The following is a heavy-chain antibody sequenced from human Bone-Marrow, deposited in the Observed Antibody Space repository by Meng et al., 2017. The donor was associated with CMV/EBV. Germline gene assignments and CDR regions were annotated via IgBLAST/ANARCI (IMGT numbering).Heavy chain of an antibody. J-gene: IGHJ4*02. Sequence: GESLKISCAASGFTFSSYGMHWVRQAPGKGLEWVAFIWYDGSNKYYADSVKGRFTISRDNSKNTLYLQMNSLRAEDTAVYYCGGLAIGYCSGGNCDGFDYWGQGTLVTVSS. CDR2: IWYDGSNK. D-gene: IGHD2-15*01. CDR1: GFTFSSYG. V-gene: IGHV3-30*02. CDR3: GGLAIGYCSGGNCDGFDY.